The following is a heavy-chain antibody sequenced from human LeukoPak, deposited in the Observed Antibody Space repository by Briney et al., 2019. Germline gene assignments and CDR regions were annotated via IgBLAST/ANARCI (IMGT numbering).Heavy chain of an antibody. J-gene: IGHJ4*02. CDR2: ISWNSGSI. V-gene: IGHV3-9*01. CDR1: GFTFNSYT. Sequence: PGGSLRLSCAASGFTFNSYTMHWVRQAPGKGLEWVSGISWNSGSIGYADSVKGRFTISRDNAKNSLYLQMNSLRAEDTALYYCAKGKVGAGLDYWGQGTLVTVSS. D-gene: IGHD1-26*01. CDR3: AKGKVGAGLDY.